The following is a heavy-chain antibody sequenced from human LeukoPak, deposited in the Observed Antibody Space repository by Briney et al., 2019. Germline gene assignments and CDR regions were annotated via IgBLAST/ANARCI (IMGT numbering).Heavy chain of an antibody. CDR2: ISSSSSYI. J-gene: IGHJ1*01. V-gene: IGHV3-21*01. Sequence: GGSLRLSCGASGFTFDDYWMNWVRQAPGKGLEWVSSISSSSSYIYYADSVKGRFTISRDNAKNSLYLQMNSLRAEDTAVYYCARDGSIAVAGTFVGFQHWGQGTLVTVSS. CDR3: ARDGSIAVAGTFVGFQH. D-gene: IGHD6-19*01. CDR1: GFTFDDYW.